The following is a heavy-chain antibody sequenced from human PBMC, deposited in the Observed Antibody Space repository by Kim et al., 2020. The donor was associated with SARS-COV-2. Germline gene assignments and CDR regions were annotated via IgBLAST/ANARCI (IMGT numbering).Heavy chain of an antibody. Sequence: GGSLRLSCAASGFTFSSYAMCWVRQAPGKGLEWVSAISGSGGSTYYADSVKGRFAISRDNSKNTLYLQMNSLRAEDTAVYYCAKVDPGYSSGWCPIDYWGQGTLVTVSS. CDR1: GFTFSSYA. CDR2: ISGSGGST. CDR3: AKVDPGYSSGWCPIDY. J-gene: IGHJ4*02. V-gene: IGHV3-23*01. D-gene: IGHD6-19*01.